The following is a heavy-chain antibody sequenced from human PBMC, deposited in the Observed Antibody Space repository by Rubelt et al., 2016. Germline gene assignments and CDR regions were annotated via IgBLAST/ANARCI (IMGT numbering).Heavy chain of an antibody. CDR2: INPSGGST. J-gene: IGHJ4*02. Sequence: QVQLVQSGAEVKKPGASVKVSCKASGYTFTNNYMHWVRQAPGHGLEWMGMINPSGGSTTYAQKFQGRVTMTRDTARTPGYMELSRLRSEDTAVYYTARGSNDGAYADLWGQGTPVTVSS. CDR1: GYTFTNNY. CDR3: ARGSNDGAYADL. V-gene: IGHV1-46*01. D-gene: IGHD4-17*01.